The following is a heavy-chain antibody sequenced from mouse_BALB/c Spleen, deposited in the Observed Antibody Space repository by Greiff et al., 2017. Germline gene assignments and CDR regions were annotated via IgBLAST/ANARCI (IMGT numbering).Heavy chain of an antibody. CDR1: GYTFTSYV. Sequence: VQLKESGPELVKPGASVKMSCKASGYTFTSYVMHWVKQKPGQGLEWIGYINPYNDGTKYNEKFKGKATLTSDKSSSTAYMELSSLTSEDSAVYYCAREAKIPDSLLRYYLDYWGQGTTRTVSS. CDR2: INPYNDGT. J-gene: IGHJ2*01. CDR3: AREAKIPDSLLRYYLDY. V-gene: IGHV1-14*01. D-gene: IGHD1-2*01.